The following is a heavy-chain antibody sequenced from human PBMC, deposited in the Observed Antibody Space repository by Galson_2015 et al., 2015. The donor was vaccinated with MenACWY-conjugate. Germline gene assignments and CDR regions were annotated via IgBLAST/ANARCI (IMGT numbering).Heavy chain of an antibody. CDR2: ISAYNGVT. V-gene: IGHV1-18*01. CDR1: GYTFTSYG. J-gene: IGHJ4*02. CDR3: ARWGPSSYLLEY. Sequence: SVKVSCKASGYTFTSYGVSWVRQAPGQGLEWMGWISAYNGVTNYAKKLQGRVSMTTDTSTTSDYVELRSLTSDDTAVYYCARWGPSSYLLEYWGRGTLVTVSS. D-gene: IGHD6-6*01.